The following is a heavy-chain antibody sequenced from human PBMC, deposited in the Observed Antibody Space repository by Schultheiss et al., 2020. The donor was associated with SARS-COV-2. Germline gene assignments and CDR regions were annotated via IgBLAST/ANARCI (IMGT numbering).Heavy chain of an antibody. CDR2: ITGSSSYI. CDR1: GFTFSSYS. Sequence: GGSLRLSCAASGFTFSSYSIHWVRQAPGKGLEWVSSITGSSSYIYYADSVKGRFTISRDNAKNSLYLQMDSLRADDTAIYYCARELVTGPKSRFDPWGQGTLVTVSS. V-gene: IGHV3-21*04. J-gene: IGHJ5*02. D-gene: IGHD1/OR15-1a*01. CDR3: ARELVTGPKSRFDP.